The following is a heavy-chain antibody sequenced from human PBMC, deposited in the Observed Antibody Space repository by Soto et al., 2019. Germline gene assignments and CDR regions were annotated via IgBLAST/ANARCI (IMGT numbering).Heavy chain of an antibody. J-gene: IGHJ5*02. CDR2: IISSSSTI. CDR3: ARDELGYCSGGSCYSGWFDP. D-gene: IGHD2-15*01. V-gene: IGHV3-48*01. CDR1: GFTFSSYS. Sequence: PGGSLRLSCAASGFTFSSYSMNWVRQAPGKGLEWVSYIISSSSTIYYADSLKGRFTISRDNAKNSLFLQMNSLRAEDTAVYYFARDELGYCSGGSCYSGWFDPWGQGTLVTVSS.